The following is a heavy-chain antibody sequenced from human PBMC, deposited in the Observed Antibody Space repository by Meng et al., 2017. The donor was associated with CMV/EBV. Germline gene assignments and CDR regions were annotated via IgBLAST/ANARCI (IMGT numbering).Heavy chain of an antibody. Sequence: GESLKISCAASGFTFNTYAMHWVRQAPGKGLEWVAVISYDGGNKYTADSVQGRLTISRDNSKNNLYLQMNSLTVEDTAVYYCVRDQGGESMIAVLIERFGMDVWGQGTTVTVSS. V-gene: IGHV3-30*04. D-gene: IGHD3-22*01. CDR1: GFTFNTYA. CDR3: VRDQGGESMIAVLIERFGMDV. CDR2: ISYDGGNK. J-gene: IGHJ6*02.